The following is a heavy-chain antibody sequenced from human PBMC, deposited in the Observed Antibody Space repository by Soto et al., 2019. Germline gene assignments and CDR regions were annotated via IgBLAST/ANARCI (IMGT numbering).Heavy chain of an antibody. Sequence: QVQLVESGGGVVQPGRSLRLSCAASGFTFSSYAMHWVRQAPGKGLEWVAVISYDGSNKYYADSVKGRFTISRDNSKNTLYLQMNSLRAEDTAVYYCARDQVYDGDHTWFDPWGQGTLVTVSS. CDR1: GFTFSSYA. CDR3: ARDQVYDGDHTWFDP. J-gene: IGHJ5*02. D-gene: IGHD4-17*01. CDR2: ISYDGSNK. V-gene: IGHV3-30-3*01.